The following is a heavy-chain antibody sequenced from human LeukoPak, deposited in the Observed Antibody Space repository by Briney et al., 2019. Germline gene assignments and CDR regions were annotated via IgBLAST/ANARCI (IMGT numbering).Heavy chain of an antibody. CDR2: INDNGGST. CDR1: GFTFTSFP. J-gene: IGHJ4*02. V-gene: IGHV3-23*01. Sequence: PWGSLRLSCAASGFTFTSFPMSWVRQAPGKGLEWVSSINDNGGSTYYADSVKGRFTISRDNSNNTLYLQLNSLRAEDTAIYFCAKTVSWPSYFDCWGQGTLVTVSS. CDR3: AKTVSWPSYFDC. D-gene: IGHD6-13*01.